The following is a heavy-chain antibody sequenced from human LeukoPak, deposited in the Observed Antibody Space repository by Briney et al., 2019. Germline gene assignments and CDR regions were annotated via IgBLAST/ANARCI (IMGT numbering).Heavy chain of an antibody. CDR3: ARAGADYDFWSGPPDY. D-gene: IGHD3-3*01. J-gene: IGHJ4*02. CDR2: INPSGGST. V-gene: IGHV1-46*01. Sequence: ASVKVSCKASGYTFTSYYMHWVRQAPGQGLEWMGIINPSGGSTSYAQKFQGRVTMTRDTSTSTVYMELSSLRSEDTAVYYCARAGADYDFWSGPPDYWGQGTLVTVSS. CDR1: GYTFTSYY.